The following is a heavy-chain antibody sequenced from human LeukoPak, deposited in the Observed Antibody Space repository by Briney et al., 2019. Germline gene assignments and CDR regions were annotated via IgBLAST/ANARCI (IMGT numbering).Heavy chain of an antibody. V-gene: IGHV4-59*11. CDR3: ARDLVTVTKGFDI. Sequence: SETLSLTCAVSDDSFSSHYWTWIRQPPGKGLEWIGYISYIGSTNYNPSLKSRVTILIDTSKNQFSLKLSSVTAADTAVYYCARDLVTVTKGFDIWGQGTMASVSS. J-gene: IGHJ3*02. D-gene: IGHD4-17*01. CDR1: DDSFSSHY. CDR2: ISYIGST.